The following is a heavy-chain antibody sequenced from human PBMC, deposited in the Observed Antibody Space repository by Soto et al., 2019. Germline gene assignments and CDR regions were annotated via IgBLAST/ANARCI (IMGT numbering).Heavy chain of an antibody. V-gene: IGHV4-31*03. Sequence: SETLSLTCTVYGGSISSGGYYWSWIRQHPXKGLEWIGYIYYSESTYYNPSLKSRVTISVDTSKNQFSLKLSSVTAADTAVYYCARVKVQSITMIVVPRGWFDPWGQGTLVTVSS. CDR1: GGSISSGGYY. D-gene: IGHD3-22*01. CDR2: IYYSEST. J-gene: IGHJ5*02. CDR3: ARVKVQSITMIVVPRGWFDP.